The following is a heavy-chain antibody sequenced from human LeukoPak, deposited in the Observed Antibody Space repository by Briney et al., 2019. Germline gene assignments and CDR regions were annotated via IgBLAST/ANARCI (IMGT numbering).Heavy chain of an antibody. V-gene: IGHV4-31*03. J-gene: IGHJ4*02. Sequence: SETLSLTCTVSGGSISSGGYYWSWIRQHPGKGLEWIGYIYYSGSTYYNPSLKSRVTISVDTSKNQFSLKLSSVTAADTAVYHCARAPGLDGDYFDYWGQGTLVTVSS. D-gene: IGHD3/OR15-3a*01. CDR1: GGSISSGGYY. CDR2: IYYSGST. CDR3: ARAPGLDGDYFDY.